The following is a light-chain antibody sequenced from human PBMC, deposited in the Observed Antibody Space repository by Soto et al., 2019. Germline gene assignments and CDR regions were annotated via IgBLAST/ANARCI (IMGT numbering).Light chain of an antibody. CDR3: QQYHIWPSWT. CDR2: GAS. J-gene: IGKJ1*01. V-gene: IGKV3-15*01. CDR1: QSVSLS. Sequence: EIVLTQSPATLSVSLGDSATLSCRASQSVSLSLAWYQMRPGQPPRLLIYGASTRATDIPARFSGSGSGTDFTLTISSLQSEDFAVYFCQQYHIWPSWTFGQVTKVELK.